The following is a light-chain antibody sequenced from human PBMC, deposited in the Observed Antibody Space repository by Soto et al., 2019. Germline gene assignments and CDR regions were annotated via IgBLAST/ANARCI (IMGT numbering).Light chain of an antibody. Sequence: DIVMTQSPLSLPVTPGEPASISCRSSPSLLHSNGYNYLDWYLQKPGQSPQLLLYLGSNRASGGHGGFRGSVSGTDFTLNIRRVEAEDVGVYYCMQALQTLYAFGQWTKLESK. CDR2: LGS. CDR3: MQALQTLYA. J-gene: IGKJ2*01. V-gene: IGKV2-28*01. CDR1: PSLLHSNGYNY.